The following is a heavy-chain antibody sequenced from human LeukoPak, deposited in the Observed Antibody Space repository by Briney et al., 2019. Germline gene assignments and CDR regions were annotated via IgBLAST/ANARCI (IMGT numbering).Heavy chain of an antibody. CDR2: FENSGTT. D-gene: IGHD3-3*01. CDR1: DASVRSYY. V-gene: IGHV4-59*02. CDR3: ARGMSDDFWSGSSRWFDP. J-gene: IGHJ5*02. Sequence: PSETLSLTCTVSDASVRSYYWSWIRQPPGKRLEWIGTFENSGTTHYNPSLKSRVSISVDKTKNHISLNLTSATAADTAMYYCARGMSDDFWSGSSRWFDPWGQGILVTVSS.